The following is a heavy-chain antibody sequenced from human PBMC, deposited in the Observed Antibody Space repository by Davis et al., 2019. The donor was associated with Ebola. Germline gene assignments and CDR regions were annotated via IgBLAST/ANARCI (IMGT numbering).Heavy chain of an antibody. J-gene: IGHJ6*02. D-gene: IGHD6-13*01. CDR2: IYYSGST. CDR3: ARGGIAAAAQRGVYYYYYYGMDV. V-gene: IGHV4-59*01. Sequence: MPSETLSLTCTVSGGSISSYYWSWIRQPPGKGLEWIGYIYYSGSTNSNPSLKSRVTISVDTSKNQFSLKLSSVTAADTAVYYCARGGIAAAAQRGVYYYYYYGMDVWGQGTTVTVSS. CDR1: GGSISSYY.